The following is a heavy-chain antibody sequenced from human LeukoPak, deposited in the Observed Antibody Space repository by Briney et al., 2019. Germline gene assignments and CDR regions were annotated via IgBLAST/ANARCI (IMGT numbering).Heavy chain of an antibody. Sequence: ASVKVSCKASGYTFTSYGISWVRQAPGQGLEWMGWISAYNGNTNYAQKFQGRVTMTTDTSTSTAYMELRSLRSDDTAVYYCARDAEFDSSGYPYYYYGMDVWGQGTTVTVSS. CDR2: ISAYNGNT. V-gene: IGHV1-18*01. CDR3: ARDAEFDSSGYPYYYYGMDV. D-gene: IGHD3-22*01. J-gene: IGHJ6*02. CDR1: GYTFTSYG.